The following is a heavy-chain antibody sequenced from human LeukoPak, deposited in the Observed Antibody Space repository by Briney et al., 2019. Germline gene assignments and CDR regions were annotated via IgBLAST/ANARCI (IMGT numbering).Heavy chain of an antibody. J-gene: IGHJ6*02. Sequence: GGSLRPSCAASGFTFSSYTMSWVRQAPGKGLEWVSAISGSGGSTYYADSVKGRFTISRDNSKNTLYLQMNSLRAEDTAVYYCAKGSHHYDFWSGYYLDYYYGMDVWGQGTTVTVSS. CDR1: GFTFSSYT. CDR2: ISGSGGST. V-gene: IGHV3-23*01. D-gene: IGHD3-3*01. CDR3: AKGSHHYDFWSGYYLDYYYGMDV.